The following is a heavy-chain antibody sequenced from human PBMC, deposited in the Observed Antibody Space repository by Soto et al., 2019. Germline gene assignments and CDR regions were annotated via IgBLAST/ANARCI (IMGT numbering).Heavy chain of an antibody. CDR3: ARTFNTIAALKYNWFDP. CDR2: ISYDGSNK. D-gene: IGHD6-6*01. V-gene: IGHV3-30*03. J-gene: IGHJ5*02. CDR1: GFTFSSYG. Sequence: GVSLRLSCAASGFTFSSYGMHWVRQAPGKGLEWVAVISYDGSNKYYADSVKGRFTISRDNSKNTLYLQMNSLRAEDTAVYYCARTFNTIAALKYNWFDPWGQGTLVTVSS.